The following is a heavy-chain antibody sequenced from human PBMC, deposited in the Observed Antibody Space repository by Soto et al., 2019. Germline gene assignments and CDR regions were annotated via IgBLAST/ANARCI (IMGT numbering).Heavy chain of an antibody. CDR2: INPSGGST. V-gene: IGHV1-46*01. Sequence: ASVKVSCKASGYTFTSCYMHWVRQAPGQGLEWMGIINPSGGSTTYAQKFQGRVTMTSDTSTSTVYMGLSSLRSEDTAVYYCANSGGYYGYYFDYWGQGTLVTVSS. CDR3: ANSGGYYGYYFDY. D-gene: IGHD3-10*01. CDR1: GYTFTSCY. J-gene: IGHJ4*02.